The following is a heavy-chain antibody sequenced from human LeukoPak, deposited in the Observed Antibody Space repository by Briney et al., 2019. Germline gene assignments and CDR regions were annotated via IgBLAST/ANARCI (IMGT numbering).Heavy chain of an antibody. V-gene: IGHV1-18*01. CDR1: GGTFSSYA. CDR2: ISAYNGNT. J-gene: IGHJ4*02. CDR3: ARASYCSDGSCYSDY. Sequence: ASVKVSCKASGGTFSSYAISWVRQAPGQGLEWMGWISAYNGNTNYAQKLQGRVTMTTDTSTSTAYMELRSLRSDDTAVYYCARASYCSDGSCYSDYWGQGTLVTVSS. D-gene: IGHD2-15*01.